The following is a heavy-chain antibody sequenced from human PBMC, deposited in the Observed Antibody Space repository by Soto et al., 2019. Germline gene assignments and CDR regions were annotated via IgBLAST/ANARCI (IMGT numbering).Heavy chain of an antibody. V-gene: IGHV1-69*13. CDR3: ARVGYITNYAMAV. CDR1: GGTFSSYA. J-gene: IGHJ6*02. CDR2: TIPFFGTS. Sequence: SVKVSCKASGGTFSSYALNWVRQAPGQGLEWMGGTIPFFGTSNYAQKFQGRVTITADESTSTAYMELRSLRSEDTAVYYCARVGYITNYAMAVWGQGTTVTVYS. D-gene: IGHD2-8*02.